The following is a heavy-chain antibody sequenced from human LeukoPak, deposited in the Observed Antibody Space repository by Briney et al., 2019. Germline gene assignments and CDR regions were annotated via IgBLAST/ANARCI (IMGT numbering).Heavy chain of an antibody. J-gene: IGHJ3*02. V-gene: IGHV3-30*02. CDR2: TRYDGRDK. CDR3: ARGGTYYYDSSGLYI. Sequence: GGSLRLSCAASGFIFDHYGMYWVRQAPGKGLEWVSFTRYDGRDKYYADSVKGRFTISRDNAKNSLYLQMNSLRAEDTAVYYCARGGTYYYDSSGLYIWGQGTMVTVSS. D-gene: IGHD3-22*01. CDR1: GFIFDHYG.